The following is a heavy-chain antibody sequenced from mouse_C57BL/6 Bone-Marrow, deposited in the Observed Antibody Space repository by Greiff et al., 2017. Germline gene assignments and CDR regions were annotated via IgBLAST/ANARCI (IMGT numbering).Heavy chain of an antibody. CDR2: IYPGSGST. Sequence: QVQLQQPGAELVKPGASVKMSCKASGYTFTSYWITWVKQRPGQGLEWIGDIYPGSGSTNYNEKFKSKATLTVDTSSSTAYRQLSSLTSEVCAVYYGARPYYSNYWYFDVWGTGTTGTVSS. CDR3: ARPYYSNYWYFDV. J-gene: IGHJ1*03. D-gene: IGHD2-5*01. CDR1: GYTFTSYW. V-gene: IGHV1-55*01.